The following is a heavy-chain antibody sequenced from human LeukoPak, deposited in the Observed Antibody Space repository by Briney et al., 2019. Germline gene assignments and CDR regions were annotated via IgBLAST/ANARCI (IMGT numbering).Heavy chain of an antibody. CDR2: IKSDGTTT. V-gene: IGHV3-74*01. CDR1: GFTFSGYW. D-gene: IGHD5-24*01. J-gene: IGHJ4*02. Sequence: GGSLRLSCTASGFTFSGYWMHWVRQVPGKGLVWVSYIKSDGTTTNYADSVKGRFTISRDNAKNTLYLQMSSLRVEDTAVYYCVRESGYTYGLWGQGSLVTVSS. CDR3: VRESGYTYGL.